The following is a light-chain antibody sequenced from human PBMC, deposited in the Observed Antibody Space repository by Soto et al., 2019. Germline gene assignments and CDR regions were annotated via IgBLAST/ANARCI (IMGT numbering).Light chain of an antibody. J-gene: IGKJ1*01. Sequence: EIVLTQSPGTLSLSPGERATLSCRASQSISSWYLAWYQQKPGQAPRLLIYGASNRATGVPDRFSGSGSGTVFTLTISSLQSDDFAVYYCQQYLDWPRTFGQGTKVDIK. CDR3: QQYLDWPRT. CDR2: GAS. V-gene: IGKV3-15*01. CDR1: QSISSWY.